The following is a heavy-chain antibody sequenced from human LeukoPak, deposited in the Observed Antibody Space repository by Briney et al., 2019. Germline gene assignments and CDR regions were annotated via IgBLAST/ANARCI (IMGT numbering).Heavy chain of an antibody. V-gene: IGHV3-30-3*02. CDR1: GFTFSSYA. D-gene: IGHD1-26*01. J-gene: IGHJ4*02. Sequence: PGGSLRLSCAASGFTFSSYAMHWVRQAPGKGLEWVAVISYDGSNKYYADSVKGRFTISRDNSKNTLYLQMNSLRAEDTAVYYCANDASGSYYFDYWGQGTLVTVSS. CDR2: ISYDGSNK. CDR3: ANDASGSYYFDY.